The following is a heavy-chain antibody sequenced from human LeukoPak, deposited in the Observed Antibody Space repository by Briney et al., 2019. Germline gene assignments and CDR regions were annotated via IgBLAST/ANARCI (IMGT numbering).Heavy chain of an antibody. Sequence: PGGSLRLSCAASGLTFSHYGMHWVRQAPGKGLEWVAVIWNDGSNNYYADSVKGRFTISRDNSKNTLYLQMNSLRAEDTAVYYWAKDAQRGFDDSNSLEYWGQGTLVTVSS. CDR2: IWNDGSNN. V-gene: IGHV3-33*06. CDR1: GLTFSHYG. J-gene: IGHJ4*02. CDR3: AKDAQRGFDDSNSLEY. D-gene: IGHD4-11*01.